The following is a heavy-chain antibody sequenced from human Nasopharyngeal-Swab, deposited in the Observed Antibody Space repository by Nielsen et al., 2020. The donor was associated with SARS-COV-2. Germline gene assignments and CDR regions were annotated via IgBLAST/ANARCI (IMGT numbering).Heavy chain of an antibody. Sequence: GESLKISCAASGFTFSNYVMHWVRQAPGKGLEWVAVISYDGSNKNYADSVKGRFTISRDDSKNTLYLQMNSLRAEDTAMYYCARDADQRKIVTTPLYYYGMDVWGRGTTVTVSS. CDR2: ISYDGSNK. V-gene: IGHV3-30*04. D-gene: IGHD5-12*01. CDR3: ARDADQRKIVTTPLYYYGMDV. J-gene: IGHJ6*02. CDR1: GFTFSNYV.